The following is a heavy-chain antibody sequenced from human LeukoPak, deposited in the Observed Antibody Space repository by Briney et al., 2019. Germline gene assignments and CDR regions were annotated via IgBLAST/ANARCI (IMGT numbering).Heavy chain of an antibody. CDR3: ARWFGSGSYYGY. CDR1: GFTFSDSY. Sequence: PGGSLRLSCAASGFTFSDSYMSWIRQAPGKGLERVSYISGSSSFTKYADSVKGRFTISRDNAKNSLYLQMSSLRAEDTAVYYCARWFGSGSYYGYWGQGTLVTVSS. CDR2: ISGSSSFT. V-gene: IGHV3-11*03. D-gene: IGHD3-10*01. J-gene: IGHJ4*02.